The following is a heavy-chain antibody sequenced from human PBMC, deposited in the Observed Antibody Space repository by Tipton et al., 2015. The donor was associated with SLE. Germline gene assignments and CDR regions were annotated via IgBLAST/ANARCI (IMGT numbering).Heavy chain of an antibody. CDR3: AKDGGGFFDL. V-gene: IGHV3-23*03. Sequence: GSLRLSCAASGFTFSNYAMSWVRQAPGKGLEWVSLIYSGGSTYYAESMKGRFTVSRDNSKNTLYLQMNSLRAEDTAVYYCAKDGGGFFDLWGRGTLVTVSS. CDR1: GFTFSNYA. J-gene: IGHJ2*01. D-gene: IGHD3-16*01. CDR2: IYSGGST.